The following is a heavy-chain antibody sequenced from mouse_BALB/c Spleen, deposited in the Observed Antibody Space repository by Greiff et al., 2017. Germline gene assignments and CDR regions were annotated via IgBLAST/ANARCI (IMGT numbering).Heavy chain of an antibody. V-gene: IGHV5-9-3*01. Sequence: EVQGVESGGGLVKPGGSLKLSCAASGFTFSSYAMSWVRQTPEKRLEWVATISSGGSYTYYPDSVKGRFTISRDNAKNTLYLQMSSLRSEDTAMYYCARRGYGHWYFDVWGAGTTVTVSS. J-gene: IGHJ1*01. CDR3: ARRGYGHWYFDV. CDR2: ISSGGSYT. D-gene: IGHD1-2*01. CDR1: GFTFSSYA.